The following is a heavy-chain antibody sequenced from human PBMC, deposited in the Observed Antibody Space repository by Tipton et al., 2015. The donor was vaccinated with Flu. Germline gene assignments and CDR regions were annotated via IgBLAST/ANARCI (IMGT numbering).Heavy chain of an antibody. D-gene: IGHD6-13*01. V-gene: IGHV4-34*01. J-gene: IGHJ6*02. CDR3: AAGSSWYTENHYHYYGMDV. Sequence: TLSLTCVVYGGSFSGYYWSWIRQPPGKGLEWIGEINHSGTTNYNPSLKSRLTISVDKSKNHFSLILSSVTAADTAVYYCAAGSSWYTENHYHYYGMDVWDQGTTVIVS. CDR2: INHSGTT. CDR1: GGSFSGYY.